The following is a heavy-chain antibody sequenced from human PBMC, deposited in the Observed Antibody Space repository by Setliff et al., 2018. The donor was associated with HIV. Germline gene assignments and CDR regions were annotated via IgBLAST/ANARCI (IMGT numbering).Heavy chain of an antibody. J-gene: IGHJ4*02. CDR3: ARASPAPRAYGSGSYLAW. D-gene: IGHD3-10*01. CDR2: INPDVGHT. Sequence: ASVKVSCKASGYTFTTSYIHWVRQAPGQGLVWMGIINPDVGHTIYAQKFQGRVTMTRDTATTTAYMELSSLRSEDTALYYSARASPAPRAYGSGSYLAWWGLGTLVTVSS. V-gene: IGHV1-46*03. CDR1: GYTFTTSY.